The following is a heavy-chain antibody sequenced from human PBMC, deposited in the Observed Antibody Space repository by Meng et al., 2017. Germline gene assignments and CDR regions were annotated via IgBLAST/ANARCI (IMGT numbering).Heavy chain of an antibody. CDR3: ARGRYFDWLSYRYYFDY. V-gene: IGHV4-34*02. CDR1: GGSFSGYY. CDR2: INHSGST. J-gene: IGHJ4*02. Sequence: KQWASGRLKPSGTLSLTCAVYGGSFSGYYWSWIRQPPGKGLEWIGEINHSGSTNYNPSLKSRVTISVDTSKNQFSLKLSSVTAADTAVYYCARGRYFDWLSYRYYFDYWGQGTLVTVSS. D-gene: IGHD3-9*01.